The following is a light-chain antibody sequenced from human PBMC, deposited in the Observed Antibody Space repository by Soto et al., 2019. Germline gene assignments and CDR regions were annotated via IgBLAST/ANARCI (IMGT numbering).Light chain of an antibody. CDR3: QRYGSSPLIT. V-gene: IGKV3-20*01. Sequence: EIVLTQSPCTLSLSPGERATLSCRASQSVSSSSLAWYQQRPGQAPRLLIYGASSRATGIPERFSGSGSGTDFTLPISRMEPEDFAVSFCQRYGSSPLITFGQGTRLEI. CDR1: QSVSSSS. J-gene: IGKJ5*01. CDR2: GAS.